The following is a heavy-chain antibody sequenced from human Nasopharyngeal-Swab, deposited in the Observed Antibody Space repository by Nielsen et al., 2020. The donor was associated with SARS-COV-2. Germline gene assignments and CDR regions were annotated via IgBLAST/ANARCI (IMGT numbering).Heavy chain of an antibody. CDR1: GYTFTGYY. Sequence: ASVKVSCKASGYTFTGYYMHWVRQALGQGLEWMGWINPNSGGTNYAQKFQGRVTMTRDTSISTAYMELSRLRSDDTAVYYCARDYSYALYYFDYWGQGTLVTVSS. CDR2: INPNSGGT. CDR3: ARDYSYALYYFDY. V-gene: IGHV1-2*02. D-gene: IGHD5-18*01. J-gene: IGHJ4*02.